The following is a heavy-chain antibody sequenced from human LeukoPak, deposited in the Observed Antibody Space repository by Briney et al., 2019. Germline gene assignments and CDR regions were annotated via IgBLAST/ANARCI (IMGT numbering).Heavy chain of an antibody. J-gene: IGHJ4*02. CDR3: ARGSAYYYDSSGYYSGY. CDR2: IIPIFGTA. D-gene: IGHD3-22*01. Sequence: ASVKVSCKASGSTFSSYAISWVRQAPGQGLEWMGGIIPIFGTANYAQKFQGRVTITADESTSTAYMELSSLRSEDTAVYYCARGSAYYYDSSGYYSGYWGQGTLVTVSS. CDR1: GSTFSSYA. V-gene: IGHV1-69*13.